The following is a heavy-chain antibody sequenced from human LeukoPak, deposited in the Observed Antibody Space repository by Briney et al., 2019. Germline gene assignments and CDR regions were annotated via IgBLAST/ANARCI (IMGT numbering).Heavy chain of an antibody. V-gene: IGHV4-59*01. D-gene: IGHD6-19*01. J-gene: IGHJ4*02. Sequence: SETLSLTCTVSGGSISSYYWTWIRQPPGKGLEWIGYIYNSGSTNYNPSLKSRVTISVDTSKNQFSLKLTSVTAADTAVHYCAREQWLVGFDYWGQGTLVTVSS. CDR2: IYNSGST. CDR1: GGSISSYY. CDR3: AREQWLVGFDY.